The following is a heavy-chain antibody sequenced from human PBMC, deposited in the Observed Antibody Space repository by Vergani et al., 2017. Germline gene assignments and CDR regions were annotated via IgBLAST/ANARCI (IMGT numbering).Heavy chain of an antibody. J-gene: IGHJ5*02. V-gene: IGHV3-13*01. CDR3: ARGRGYYDILTAVPKPRWFDP. CDR1: GFTFSSND. CDR2: IGVDGDR. D-gene: IGHD3-9*01. Sequence: VESGGGLVQPGGSLRLSCTVSGFTFSSNDFHWVRQTAGKGLEWVSSIGVDGDRYYSDSVKGRFTISRDNGQSYLYLDMDNLRVEDTAVYFCARGRGYYDILTAVPKPRWFDPWGQGTLVTVSS.